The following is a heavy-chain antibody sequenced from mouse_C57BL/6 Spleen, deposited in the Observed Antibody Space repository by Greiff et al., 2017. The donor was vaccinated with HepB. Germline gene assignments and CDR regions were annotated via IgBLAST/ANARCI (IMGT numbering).Heavy chain of an antibody. CDR3: AREGYGNYVDD. D-gene: IGHD2-1*01. Sequence: QVQLQQSGAELVRPGSSVKLSCKASGYTFTSYWMHWVKQRPIQGLEWIGNIDPSDSETHYNQKFKDKATLTVDKSSSTAYMQLSSLTSEDSAVYYCAREGYGNYVDDWGQGTTLTVSS. CDR2: IDPSDSET. J-gene: IGHJ2*01. V-gene: IGHV1-52*01. CDR1: GYTFTSYW.